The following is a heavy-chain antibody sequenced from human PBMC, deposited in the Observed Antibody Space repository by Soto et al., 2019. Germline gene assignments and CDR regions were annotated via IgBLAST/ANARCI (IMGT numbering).Heavy chain of an antibody. CDR2: INSDGSST. D-gene: IGHD3-10*01. V-gene: IGHV3-74*01. J-gene: IGHJ4*02. Sequence: GGSLRLSCAASGFTFSSYWMHWVRQAPGKGLVWVSRINSDGSSTSYTDSVKGRFTISRDNAKNTLFLQMNSLRAEDTAVYYCAKEGRVSPTNDAPLTEVWGQGTLVTVSS. CDR3: AKEGRVSPTNDAPLTEV. CDR1: GFTFSSYW.